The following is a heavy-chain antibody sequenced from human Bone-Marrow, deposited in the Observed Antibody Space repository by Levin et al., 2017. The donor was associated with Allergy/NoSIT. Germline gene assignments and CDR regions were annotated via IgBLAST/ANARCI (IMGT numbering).Heavy chain of an antibody. J-gene: IGHJ3*02. CDR1: GFAFSNFA. CDR3: VKEGVNVPNDGFDI. CDR2: FSGGT. D-gene: IGHD3-10*01. Sequence: GGSLRLSCVASGFAFSNFAMSWVRQAPGKGLEWVAAFSGGTFYTRSVQGRFTISRDNSQNTLFLHMNYLRAGDTAIYYCVKEGVNVPNDGFDIWGQGTRVTVSS. V-gene: IGHV3-23*01.